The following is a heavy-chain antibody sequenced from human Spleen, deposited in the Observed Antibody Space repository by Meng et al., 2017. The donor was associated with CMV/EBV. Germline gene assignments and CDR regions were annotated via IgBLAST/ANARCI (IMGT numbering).Heavy chain of an antibody. CDR3: ASTIFGVVIPYC. V-gene: IGHV4-30-4*01. J-gene: IGHJ4*02. CDR2: IHYSGST. D-gene: IGHD3-3*01. Sequence: SETLSLTCIVSGASISNDGYYWSWIRHHPGKGLEWIGYIHYSGSTYYNPSLKSRVTISVDTSKNQFSLKLSSVTAADTAVYYCASTIFGVVIPYCWGQGTLVTVSS. CDR1: GASISNDGYY.